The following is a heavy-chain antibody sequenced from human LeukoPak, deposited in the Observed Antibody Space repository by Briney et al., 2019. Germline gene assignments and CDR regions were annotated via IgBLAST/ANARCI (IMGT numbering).Heavy chain of an antibody. D-gene: IGHD2-2*01. Sequence: GGPLRLPCAASGYSFSRYSKRWVRQAPGKGVEWGSFISRSSSEIYHADSVKGRFTISRDNAKNSLYLQMNSLRAEDTAVYYCARDLPAAVDWGQGTLVTVSS. CDR3: ARDLPAAVD. J-gene: IGHJ4*02. CDR2: ISRSSSEI. V-gene: IGHV3-21*01. CDR1: GYSFSRYS.